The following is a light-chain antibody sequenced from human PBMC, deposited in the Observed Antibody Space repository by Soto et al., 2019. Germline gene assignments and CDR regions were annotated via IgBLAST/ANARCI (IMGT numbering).Light chain of an antibody. Sequence: QSVLTPPPSASGTPGPRVTIPCSTSSSNLGDNTVNWYQHVPGTAPKLLIYSYDQRPSGVPDRFSGSKSGTSASLAISGLQSEDEADYYCAAWDASLDGYVFGTGTKVTDL. J-gene: IGLJ1*01. CDR3: AAWDASLDGYV. CDR2: SYD. CDR1: SSNLGDNT. V-gene: IGLV1-44*01.